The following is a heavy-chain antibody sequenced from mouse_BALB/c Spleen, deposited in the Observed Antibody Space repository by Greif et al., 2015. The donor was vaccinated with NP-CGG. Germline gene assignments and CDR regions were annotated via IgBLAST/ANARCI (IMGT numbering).Heavy chain of an antibody. CDR2: ISDGGSYT. D-gene: IGHD4-1*01. Sequence: EVKVEESGGGLVKPGGSLKLSCAASGFTFSDYYMYWVRQTPEKRLEWVATISDGGSYTYYPDSVKGRFTISIDNAKNNLYLQMSSLKSEDTAMYYCARDGVTGTGFDYWGQGTTLTVSS. CDR1: GFTFSDYY. CDR3: ARDGVTGTGFDY. J-gene: IGHJ2*01. V-gene: IGHV5-4*02.